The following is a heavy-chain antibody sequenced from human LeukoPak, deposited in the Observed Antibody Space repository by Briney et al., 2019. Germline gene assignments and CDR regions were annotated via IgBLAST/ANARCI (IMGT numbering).Heavy chain of an antibody. V-gene: IGHV4-59*01. J-gene: IGHJ6*03. CDR1: GGSISTYS. Sequence: KSSETLSLTCTVSGGSISTYSWSWIRQPPGKGLEWLGYFYYNGSTNYNPSLQSRVTISVDTSQNQFSLGLSSVTAADTAVYYCARYCSSTVCYNGSYYYMDVWAKGPRSPSP. CDR3: ARYCSSTVCYNGSYYYMDV. CDR2: FYYNGST. D-gene: IGHD2-2*02.